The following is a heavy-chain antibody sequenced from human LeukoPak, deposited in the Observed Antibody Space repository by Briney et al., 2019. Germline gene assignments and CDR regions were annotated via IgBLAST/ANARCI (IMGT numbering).Heavy chain of an antibody. CDR3: AKGGVNRYCSGAMCYYAFDM. V-gene: IGHV1-8*01. CDR2: MNPNSGNT. Sequence: ASVKVSCKASGYTFNNYDISWVRQASGQGLEWVGWMNPNSGNTGYAQKFQGRVTMTRNSSINTAYMELRSLRYEDTAVYFCAKGGVNRYCSGAMCYYAFDMWGQGTMVTVSS. CDR1: GYTFNNYD. D-gene: IGHD2-15*01. J-gene: IGHJ3*02.